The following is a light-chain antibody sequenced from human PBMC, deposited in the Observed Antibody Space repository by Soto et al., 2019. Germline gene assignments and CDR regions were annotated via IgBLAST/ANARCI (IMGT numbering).Light chain of an antibody. CDR3: QQYNSFSPWT. Sequence: DIQMTQSPSTLSASVGDRVTITCRASETIYSFLAWYQQKPGKAPKLLIYKASSLESGVPSRFSGSGSGTEFTLTISSLQPDDFATYYCQQYNSFSPWTFGQGTKVEIK. CDR1: ETIYSF. J-gene: IGKJ1*01. V-gene: IGKV1-5*03. CDR2: KAS.